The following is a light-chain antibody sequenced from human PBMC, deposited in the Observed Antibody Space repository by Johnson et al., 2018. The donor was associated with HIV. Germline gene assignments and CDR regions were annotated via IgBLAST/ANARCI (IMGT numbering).Light chain of an antibody. J-gene: IGLJ1*01. CDR3: ATWDSNLTAYV. V-gene: IGLV1-51*01. CDR2: DNN. CDR1: SSNIGNNY. Sequence: QSVLTQPPSVSAAPGQKVTISCSGNSSNIGNNYVSWYQKFPGTAPKLLIYDNNKRPSGIPDRFSGSKSGTSATLGITGLQTGAEADFYGATWDSNLTAYVIGAGTKVTV.